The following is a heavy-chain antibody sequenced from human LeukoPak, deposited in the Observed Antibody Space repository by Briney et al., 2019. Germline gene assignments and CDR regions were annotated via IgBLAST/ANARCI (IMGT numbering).Heavy chain of an antibody. D-gene: IGHD3-10*01. CDR2: INHSGST. V-gene: IGHV4-34*01. CDR3: ARGDKYYGSGSPDY. CDR1: GGSFSGYY. Sequence: SETLSLTCAVYGGSFSGYYWSWIRQPPGKGLEWIGEINHSGSTNYNPSLKSRVTISVDTSKNQFSLKLSSVTAADTAVYYCARGDKYYGSGSPDYWGQGTLVTVSS. J-gene: IGHJ4*02.